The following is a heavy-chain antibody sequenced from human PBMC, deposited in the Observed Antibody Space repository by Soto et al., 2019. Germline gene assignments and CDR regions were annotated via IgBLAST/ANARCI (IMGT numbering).Heavy chain of an antibody. CDR1: GYTFISRY. CDR2: INPSGGST. D-gene: IGHD2-2*01. Sequence: QVQLVQSGAEVKKPGASVKVSCKASGYTFISRYIHWVRQAPGQGLEWMGIINPSGGSTTYAQKFQGRVTMTRDTSTSTVYMELSSLRSEDTAVYYCARGGSGSTSSPEAFDIWGQGTTVTVSS. CDR3: ARGGSGSTSSPEAFDI. J-gene: IGHJ3*02. V-gene: IGHV1-46*01.